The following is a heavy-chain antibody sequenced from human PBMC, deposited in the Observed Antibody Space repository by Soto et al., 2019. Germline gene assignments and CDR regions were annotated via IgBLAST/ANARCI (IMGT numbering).Heavy chain of an antibody. CDR1: GGSFSGYY. J-gene: IGHJ4*02. D-gene: IGHD3-9*01. CDR2: IDHSGST. Sequence: LSLTCAVYGGSFSGYYWNWIRQPPGKGLEWIGEIDHSGSTNYNPSLKSRVTFSVDPSKNQLSLNLTSVTAADTAVYYCARGLLRYSDWSGPFDYWGQGSLLTVSS. CDR3: ARGLLRYSDWSGPFDY. V-gene: IGHV4-34*01.